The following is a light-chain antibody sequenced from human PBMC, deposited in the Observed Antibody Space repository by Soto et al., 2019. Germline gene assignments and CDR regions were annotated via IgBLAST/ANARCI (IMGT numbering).Light chain of an antibody. V-gene: IGKV1-5*01. J-gene: IGKJ1*01. Sequence: DIQMTQSPSTLSASVGDRVTITCRASQSISSWLAWYQQKPGKAPKVLIYDASSLESGVPSRFSGSGSGTEFTLTISSLQPDDFATYFCQQYNSYSRTFDQGTKVEIK. CDR2: DAS. CDR1: QSISSW. CDR3: QQYNSYSRT.